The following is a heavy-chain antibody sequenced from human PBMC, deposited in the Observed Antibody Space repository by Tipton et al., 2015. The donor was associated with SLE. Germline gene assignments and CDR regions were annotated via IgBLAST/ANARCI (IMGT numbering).Heavy chain of an antibody. CDR2: IYGGDSET. CDR1: GYSFANHW. D-gene: IGHD2-2*01. V-gene: IGHV5-51*03. J-gene: IGHJ4*02. CDR3: AKGQGYCSSTSCALFDY. Sequence: QLVQSGAEVKKAGESLTISCKGSGYSFANHWIGWVRQMPGRGLEWMGIIYGGDSETRYSPSFRGQVTISADKSISTAYLHWSGLKASDTAIYYCAKGQGYCSSTSCALFDYWGQGSLVTVSS.